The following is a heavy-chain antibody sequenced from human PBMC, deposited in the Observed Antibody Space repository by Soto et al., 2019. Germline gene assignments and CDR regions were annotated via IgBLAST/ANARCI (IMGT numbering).Heavy chain of an antibody. Sequence: SLRLSCAASGFTFSSYAMHWVRQAPGKGLGWVAVISYDGSNKYYADSVKGRFTISRDNSKNTLYLQMNSLRAEDTAVYYCARAPGGDYGNSYYYYGMDVWGQGTTVTVSS. D-gene: IGHD4-17*01. CDR1: GFTFSSYA. CDR3: ARAPGGDYGNSYYYYGMDV. CDR2: ISYDGSNK. J-gene: IGHJ6*02. V-gene: IGHV3-30-3*01.